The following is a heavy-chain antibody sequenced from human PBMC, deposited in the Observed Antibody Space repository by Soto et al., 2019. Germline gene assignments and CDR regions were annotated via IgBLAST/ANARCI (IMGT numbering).Heavy chain of an antibody. CDR3: ASLSGYDFWSGYRSLGPLDAFDI. J-gene: IGHJ3*02. CDR1: GYTFTSYA. CDR2: INAGNGNT. D-gene: IGHD3-3*01. Sequence: RASVKVSCKASGYTFTSYAMHWVRQAPGQRLEWMGWINAGNGNTKYSQKFQGRVTITRDTSASTAYMELSSLRSEDTAVYYCASLSGYDFWSGYRSLGPLDAFDIWGQGTMVTVSS. V-gene: IGHV1-3*01.